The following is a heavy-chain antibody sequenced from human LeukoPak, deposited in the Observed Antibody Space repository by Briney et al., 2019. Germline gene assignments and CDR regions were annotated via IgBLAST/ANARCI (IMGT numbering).Heavy chain of an antibody. CDR2: ISYDGSNK. CDR3: ARDSGSQGYFDY. V-gene: IGHV3-30-3*01. J-gene: IGHJ4*02. D-gene: IGHD1-26*01. Sequence: GGSPRLSCAAPGFTFSSYAMHWVRQAPGKGLEWVAVISYDGSNKYYADSVKGRFTISRDNSKNTLYLQMNSLRAEDTAVYYCARDSGSQGYFDYWGLGTLVTVSS. CDR1: GFTFSSYA.